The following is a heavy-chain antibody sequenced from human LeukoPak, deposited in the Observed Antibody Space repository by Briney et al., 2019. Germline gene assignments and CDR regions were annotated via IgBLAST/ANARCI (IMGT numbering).Heavy chain of an antibody. V-gene: IGHV3-7*01. J-gene: IGHJ4*02. CDR2: IKQDGSEK. D-gene: IGHD6-13*01. CDR1: GFTFSTYR. CDR3: ARGRGSWYGVYFDY. Sequence: GGSLRLSCVVSGFTFSTYRMSWVRQAPGKGLEWVANIKQDGSEKYYVDSVKGRFTISRDNAKNSLYPQMNSLRTEDTAVYYCARGRGSWYGVYFDYWGQGTLVTVSS.